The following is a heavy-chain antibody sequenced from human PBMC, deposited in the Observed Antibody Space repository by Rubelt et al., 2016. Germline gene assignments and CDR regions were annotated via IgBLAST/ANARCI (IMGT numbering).Heavy chain of an antibody. D-gene: IGHD7-27*01. CDR2: IYSGGST. Sequence: EVQLVESGGGLVQPGGSLRLSCAASGFTVSSNYMSWVRQAPGQGLEWVSVIYSGGSTYYADSVKGRFTMSRGNSKNTLYLQMNSLRAEDTAVYYCARNWGFDYWGQGTLVTVSS. CDR3: ARNWGFDY. J-gene: IGHJ4*02. V-gene: IGHV3-66*01. CDR1: GFTVSSNY.